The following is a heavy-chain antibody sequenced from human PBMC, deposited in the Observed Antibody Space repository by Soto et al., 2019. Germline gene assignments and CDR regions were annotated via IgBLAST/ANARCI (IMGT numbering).Heavy chain of an antibody. J-gene: IGHJ4*02. D-gene: IGHD2-15*01. Sequence: EVQLVESGGGLVQPGESLRLSCAASGFTFSSYWMHWVRQAPGKGLVWVSRINSDGSSTSYAGSVKGRFTISRDHAKNTLYRQMNSRRAEGTAVYYCVRTSLVVAAATREDYWGQGTLVTVSS. CDR2: INSDGSST. V-gene: IGHV3-74*01. CDR3: VRTSLVVAAATREDY. CDR1: GFTFSSYW.